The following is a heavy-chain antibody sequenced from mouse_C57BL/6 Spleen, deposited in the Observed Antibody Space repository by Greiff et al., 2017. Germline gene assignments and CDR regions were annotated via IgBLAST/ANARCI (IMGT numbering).Heavy chain of an antibody. V-gene: IGHV1-72*01. J-gene: IGHJ2*01. CDR2: IDSNSGGT. CDR3: ASWDYFDY. D-gene: IGHD4-1*01. CDR1: GYTFTSYW. Sequence: QVQLQQPGAELVKPGASVKLSRKASGYTFTSYWMHWVKQRPGRGLGWIGRIDSNSGGTKYNEKFKSKATLTVDKPSSTAYMQLSSLTSEDSAVYYCASWDYFDYWGQGTTLTVSS.